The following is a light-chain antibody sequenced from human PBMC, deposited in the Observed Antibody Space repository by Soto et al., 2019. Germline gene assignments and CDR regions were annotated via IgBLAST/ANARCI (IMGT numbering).Light chain of an antibody. V-gene: IGKV3-11*01. CDR3: QHRKGWPPPAT. J-gene: IGKJ5*01. CDR2: DTS. Sequence: EIVLTQSPATLSLSPGERATLACRASQSVGTYLAWYQLKPGQAPRLLIYDTSNRATGIPARFSGSGSGTDFTLTISSLEPEDFAVYYYQHRKGWPPPATFGPGTRLEIK. CDR1: QSVGTY.